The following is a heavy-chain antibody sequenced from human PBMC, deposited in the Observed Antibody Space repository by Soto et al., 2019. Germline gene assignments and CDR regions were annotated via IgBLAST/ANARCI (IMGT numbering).Heavy chain of an antibody. J-gene: IGHJ4*02. CDR2: IYYSGST. CDR1: GGSISSYY. V-gene: IGHV4-59*01. CDR3: ARDLRLYLDY. Sequence: PSETLSLTCTVTGGSISSYYWSWIRQPPGKGLEWIGYIYYSGSTNYNPSLKSRVTISVDTSKNQFSLKLSSVTAADTAVYYCARDLRLYLDYWGQGTLVTVSS.